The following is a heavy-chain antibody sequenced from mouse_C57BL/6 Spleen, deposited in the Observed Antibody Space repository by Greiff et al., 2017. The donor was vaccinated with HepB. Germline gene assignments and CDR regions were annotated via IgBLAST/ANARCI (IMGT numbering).Heavy chain of an antibody. V-gene: IGHV1-39*01. CDR1: GYSFTDYN. J-gene: IGHJ3*01. D-gene: IGHD1-1*02. CDR3: ARFGGNYRFAF. Sequence: VQLQQSGPELVKPGASVKISCKASGYSFTDYNMNWVKQSNGKGLEWIGVINPNNGTTNYNQKFKGKATLTADTSSSTAYMQLNSLTSEDSAVYSCARFGGNYRFAFWGKGTLVTVSS. CDR2: INPNNGTT.